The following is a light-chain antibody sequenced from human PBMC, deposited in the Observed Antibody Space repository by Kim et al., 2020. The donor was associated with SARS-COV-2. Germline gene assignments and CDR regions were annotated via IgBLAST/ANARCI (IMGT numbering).Light chain of an antibody. CDR1: KFGEKY. J-gene: IGLJ3*02. Sequence: SYELTQPPSVSVSPGQTASITCSGDKFGEKYVCWYQQKPGQSPVLVIHEDFKRPSGISERFSGSISGNIATLTISETQPIDEADYYCQAWDSRVMVFGGG. CDR2: EDF. CDR3: QAWDSRVMV. V-gene: IGLV3-1*01.